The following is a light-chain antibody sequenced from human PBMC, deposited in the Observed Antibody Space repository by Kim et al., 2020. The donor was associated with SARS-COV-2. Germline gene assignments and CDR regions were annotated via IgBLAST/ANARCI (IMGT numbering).Light chain of an antibody. Sequence: ASVGDIVTIPFRASQVINNYLAWYQQKPGKAPPVVIYGASRLHSGVPSRFGGSVSGTDFTLTISSLQPEDVGSYYCQKYDSAPWTFGHGTKVDIK. J-gene: IGKJ1*01. V-gene: IGKV1-27*01. CDR3: QKYDSAPWT. CDR2: GAS. CDR1: QVINNY.